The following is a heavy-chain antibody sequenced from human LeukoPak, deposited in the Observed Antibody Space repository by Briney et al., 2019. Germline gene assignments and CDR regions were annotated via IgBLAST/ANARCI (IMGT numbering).Heavy chain of an antibody. CDR2: INWNGGST. V-gene: IGHV3-20*04. Sequence: GGSLRLSCAASGFTFDDYGMSWVRQAPGKGLEWVSGINWNGGSTGYADSVKGRFTISRDNAKNSLYLQMNSLRAEDTALYYCARVRYSFGAGPDYMDVWGKGPTVTVSS. J-gene: IGHJ6*03. CDR1: GFTFDDYG. CDR3: ARVRYSFGAGPDYMDV. D-gene: IGHD2-21*01.